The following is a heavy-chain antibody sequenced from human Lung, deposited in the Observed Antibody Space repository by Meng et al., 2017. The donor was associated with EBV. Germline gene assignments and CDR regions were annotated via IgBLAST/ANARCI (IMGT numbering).Heavy chain of an antibody. CDR2: IYWDDDK. CDR1: VFSLSTRGVG. V-gene: IGHV2-5*02. CDR3: AHIIAARPFDY. Sequence: IPLKESGPTLVKPTQTLTLTCTFSVFSLSTRGVGVGWIRQPPGKALEWLALIYWDDDKRYSPSLKSRLTITKDTSKNQVVLTMTNMDPVDAATYYCAHIIAARPFDYWGQGTLVTVSS. D-gene: IGHD6-6*01. J-gene: IGHJ4*02.